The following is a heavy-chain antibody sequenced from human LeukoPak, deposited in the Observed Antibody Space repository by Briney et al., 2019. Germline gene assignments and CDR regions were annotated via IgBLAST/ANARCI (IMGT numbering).Heavy chain of an antibody. CDR2: IYYSGST. D-gene: IGHD3-10*01. CDR1: GYSISSGYY. CDR3: ARLDGSGSYSWFDP. J-gene: IGHJ5*02. Sequence: TSETLSLTCTVSGYSISSGYYWGWIRQPPGKGLEWIGSIYYSGSTYYNPSLKSRVTISVDTSKNQFSLKLSSVTAADTAVYYCARLDGSGSYSWFDPWGQGTLVTVSS. V-gene: IGHV4-38-2*02.